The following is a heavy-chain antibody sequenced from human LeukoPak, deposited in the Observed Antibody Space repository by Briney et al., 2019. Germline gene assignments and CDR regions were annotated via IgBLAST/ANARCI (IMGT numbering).Heavy chain of an antibody. CDR3: TTGGYGGQFDY. J-gene: IGHJ4*02. D-gene: IGHD5-12*01. CDR1: GFTFSSYA. Sequence: GGSLRLSCAASGFTFSSYAMNWVRQAPGKGLEWVGRIKSKTDGGTTDYAAPVKGRFTISRDDSKNTLYLQMNSLKTEDTAVYYCTTGGYGGQFDYWGQGTLVTVSS. CDR2: IKSKTDGGTT. V-gene: IGHV3-15*01.